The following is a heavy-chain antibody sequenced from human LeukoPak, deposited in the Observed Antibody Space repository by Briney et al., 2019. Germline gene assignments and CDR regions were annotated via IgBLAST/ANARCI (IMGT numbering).Heavy chain of an antibody. CDR2: IYADDSET. CDR3: ARRTYDSSGYYWFDY. V-gene: IGHV5-51*01. J-gene: IGHJ4*02. Sequence: GESLKISCKGFGYSFTNYWIAWVRQMPGKGLECMGIIYADDSETRYSASFQGQVTLTVDKSINTAYLQWSSLKASDSAIYYCARRTYDSSGYYWFDYWGQGTLVTVSS. D-gene: IGHD3-22*01. CDR1: GYSFTNYW.